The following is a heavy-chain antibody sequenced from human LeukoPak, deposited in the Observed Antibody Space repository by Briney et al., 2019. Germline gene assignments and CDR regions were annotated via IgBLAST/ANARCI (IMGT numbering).Heavy chain of an antibody. Sequence: ASVKVSCKASGYTFTSYDINWVRQATGQGLEWMGWMNPNSGNTGYAQKFQGRVTMTRNTSISKAYMELSSLGSEDTAVYYCARGPRFGGSRKNWFDLWGQGTLVTVSS. V-gene: IGHV1-8*01. D-gene: IGHD3-10*01. CDR1: GYTFTSYD. CDR2: MNPNSGNT. J-gene: IGHJ5*02. CDR3: ARGPRFGGSRKNWFDL.